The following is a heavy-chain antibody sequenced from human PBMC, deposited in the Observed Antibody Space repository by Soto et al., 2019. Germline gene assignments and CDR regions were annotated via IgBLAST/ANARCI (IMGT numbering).Heavy chain of an antibody. V-gene: IGHV3-33*01. D-gene: IGHD1-1*01. CDR3: ARDRTTVSPFDP. J-gene: IGHJ5*02. Sequence: LRLSCAASGFTFSSYGMHWVRQAPGKGLEWAAVIWYDGSNKYYADSVKGRFTIFRDNSKNTLYLQMNSLRAEDTAVYYCARDRTTVSPFDPWGQGTLVTVSS. CDR1: GFTFSSYG. CDR2: IWYDGSNK.